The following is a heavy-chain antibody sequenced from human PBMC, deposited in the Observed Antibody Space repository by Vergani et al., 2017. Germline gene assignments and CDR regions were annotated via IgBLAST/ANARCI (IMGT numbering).Heavy chain of an antibody. D-gene: IGHD1-26*01. CDR3: VKDAGSYENFFDS. J-gene: IGHJ4*02. V-gene: IGHV3-23*01. CDR2: LTGGGGST. Sequence: EVQLLESGGSLKQPGGSVRLSCAASGFTFSTYAMHWVRQAPGKGLEWGSALTGGGGSTYYADSFKGRFIISRYNSRDTLYLQMNSLRPEDTATYYCVKDAGSYENFFDSLCQGTLVTVSS. CDR1: GFTFSTYA.